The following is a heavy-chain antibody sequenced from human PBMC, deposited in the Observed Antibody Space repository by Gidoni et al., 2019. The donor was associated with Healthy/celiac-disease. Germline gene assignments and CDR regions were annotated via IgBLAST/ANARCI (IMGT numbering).Heavy chain of an antibody. CDR1: GYTPTELS. Sequence: QVQLVQSGAAVEKHGASVKVSCKVSGYTPTELSMHWVRQAPGKGLEWMGGFDPEDGETIYAQKFQGRVTMTEDTSTDTAYMELSSLRSEDTAVYYCATVDPMVRGVITRFDPWGQGTLVTVSS. CDR2: FDPEDGET. V-gene: IGHV1-24*01. D-gene: IGHD3-10*01. J-gene: IGHJ5*02. CDR3: ATVDPMVRGVITRFDP.